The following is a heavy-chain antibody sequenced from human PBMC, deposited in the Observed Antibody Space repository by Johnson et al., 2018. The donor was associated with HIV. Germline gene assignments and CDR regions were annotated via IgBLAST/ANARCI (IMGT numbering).Heavy chain of an antibody. CDR2: INWNGGRT. CDR1: GFTFSDDY. CDR3: AKDPPGS. D-gene: IGHD1-26*01. J-gene: IGHJ3*01. V-gene: IGHV3-43D*03. Sequence: VQLVESGGGLVKPGGSLRLSCAASGFTFSDDYMSWIRQAPGKGLEWVSGINWNGGRTYYADSVKGRFTISRDNRKNSLYLQMNSLRPEDTALYYCAKDPPGSWGQGTMVTVSS.